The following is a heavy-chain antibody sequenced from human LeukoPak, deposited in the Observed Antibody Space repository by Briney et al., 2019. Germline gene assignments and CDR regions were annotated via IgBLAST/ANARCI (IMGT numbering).Heavy chain of an antibody. CDR3: ARDYSGLVPDY. CDR1: GFTFSSDW. CDR2: INQEGTED. J-gene: IGHJ4*02. V-gene: IGHV3-7*01. D-gene: IGHD2-15*01. Sequence: GGSLRLSCAASGFTFSSDWMSWVRQAPGKGLEWVAYINQEGTEDGYVDSVKGRFTISRDNAKKSLYLQMNSLRAEDTAVYYCARDYSGLVPDYWGQGTLVTVSS.